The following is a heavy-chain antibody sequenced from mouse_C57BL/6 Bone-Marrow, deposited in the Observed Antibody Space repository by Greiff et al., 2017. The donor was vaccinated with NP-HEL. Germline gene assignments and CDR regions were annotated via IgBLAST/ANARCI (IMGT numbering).Heavy chain of an antibody. D-gene: IGHD2-5*01. CDR2: INPNYGTT. V-gene: IGHV1-39*01. J-gene: IGHJ1*03. Sequence: VQLQQSGPELVKPGASVKISCKASGYSFTDYNMNWVKQSNGKSLEWIGVINPNYGTTSYNQKFKGKATLTVDQSSSTASMQLNRLTTEDSAVYYCARRGFYSKWYFDVWGTGTTVTVSS. CDR3: ARRGFYSKWYFDV. CDR1: GYSFTDYN.